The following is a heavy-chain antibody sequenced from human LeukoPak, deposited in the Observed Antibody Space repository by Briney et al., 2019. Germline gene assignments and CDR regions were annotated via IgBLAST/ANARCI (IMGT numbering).Heavy chain of an antibody. Sequence: GGSLRLSCAASGFTFSRDWTAWVRQGPGKGLEWVSSISSSSSYIYYADSVKGRFTISRDNAKNSLYLQMNSLRAEDTAVYYCARDPGSGVVVVPAAIYMDVWGKGTTVTVSS. CDR1: GFTFSRDW. CDR3: ARDPGSGVVVVPAAIYMDV. CDR2: ISSSSSYI. J-gene: IGHJ6*03. D-gene: IGHD2-2*02. V-gene: IGHV3-21*01.